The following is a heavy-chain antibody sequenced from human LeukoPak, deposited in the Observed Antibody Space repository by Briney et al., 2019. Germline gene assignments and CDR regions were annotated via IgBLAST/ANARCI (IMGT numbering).Heavy chain of an antibody. CDR1: GGSISSSSYY. CDR2: IYYSGST. J-gene: IGHJ5*02. CDR3: ARDETGYSSTFDP. D-gene: IGHD6-13*01. V-gene: IGHV4-39*07. Sequence: SETLSLTCTVSGGSISSSSYYWGWIRQPPGKGLEWIGSIYYSGSTYYNPSLKSRVTISVDTSKDQFSLKLSSVTAADTAVYYCARDETGYSSTFDPWGQGTLVTVSS.